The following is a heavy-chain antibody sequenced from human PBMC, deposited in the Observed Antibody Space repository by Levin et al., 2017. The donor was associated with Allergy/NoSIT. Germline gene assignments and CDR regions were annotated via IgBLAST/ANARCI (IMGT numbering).Heavy chain of an antibody. J-gene: IGHJ4*02. D-gene: IGHD6-19*01. V-gene: IGHV3-30-3*01. Sequence: GESLKISCAASGFTFSHYTLHWVRQTPGKGLEWVAILSYDGNIEHYAGSVRGRATISRDNSKNTLYLELNSLGTEDTAVYYCATGVDVSGWYSFDYWGQGPLVTVSS. CDR3: ATGVDVSGWYSFDY. CDR1: GFTFSHYT. CDR2: LSYDGNIE.